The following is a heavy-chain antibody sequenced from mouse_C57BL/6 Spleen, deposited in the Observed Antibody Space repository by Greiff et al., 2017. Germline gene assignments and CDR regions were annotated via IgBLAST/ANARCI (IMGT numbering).Heavy chain of an antibody. J-gene: IGHJ2*01. V-gene: IGHV5-17*01. CDR3: ARGGSSGYVPFDY. CDR2: ISSGSSTI. Sequence: EVMLVESGGGLVKPGGSLKLSCAASGFTFSDYGMHWVRQAPEKGLEWVAYISSGSSTIYYADTVKGRFTISRDNAKNTLFLQMTSLRSEDTAMYYCARGGSSGYVPFDYWGQGTTLTVSS. D-gene: IGHD3-2*02. CDR1: GFTFSDYG.